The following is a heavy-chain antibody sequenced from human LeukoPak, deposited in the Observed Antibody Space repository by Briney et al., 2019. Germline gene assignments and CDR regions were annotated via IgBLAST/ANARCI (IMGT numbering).Heavy chain of an antibody. CDR1: GGSFSGYY. V-gene: IGHV4-34*01. CDR3: ARGLYCCAYCGGDCYFDY. CDR2: INHSGST. J-gene: IGHJ4*02. Sequence: SETLSLTCAVYGGSFSGYYWSWIRQPPGKGLEWIGEINHSGSTNYNPSLKSGVTISVDTSKNQFSLKLSSVTAADTAVYYCARGLYCCAYCGGDCYFDYWGQGTLVTVSS. D-gene: IGHD2-21*02.